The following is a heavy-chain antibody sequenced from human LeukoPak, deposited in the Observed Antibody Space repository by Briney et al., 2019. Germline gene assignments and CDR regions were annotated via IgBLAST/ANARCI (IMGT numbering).Heavy chain of an antibody. D-gene: IGHD6-19*01. CDR3: AKGAVSGWYYYYMDV. CDR2: ISGSGGGT. V-gene: IGHV3-23*01. CDR1: GFTFSSYA. J-gene: IGHJ6*03. Sequence: PGGSLRLSCAASGFTFSSYAMSWVRQAPGKGLEWVSAISGSGGGTYYADFVKGRFTISRDNSKNTLYLQMNSLRAEDTAVYYCAKGAVSGWYYYYMDVWGKGTTVTVSS.